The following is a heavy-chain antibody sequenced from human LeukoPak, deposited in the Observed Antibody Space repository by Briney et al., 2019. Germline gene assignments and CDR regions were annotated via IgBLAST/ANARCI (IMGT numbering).Heavy chain of an antibody. Sequence: GSLRLSCAASGFNFGDYGMSWVRQAPGKGLEWVSSINWNGGNTAYADSVKGRFTISRDTAKDSLYLQLNSLRAEDTALYYCARDRGWLDYWGQGTLVTVSS. V-gene: IGHV3-20*04. CDR3: ARDRGWLDY. CDR1: GFNFGDYG. CDR2: INWNGGNT. D-gene: IGHD5-24*01. J-gene: IGHJ4*02.